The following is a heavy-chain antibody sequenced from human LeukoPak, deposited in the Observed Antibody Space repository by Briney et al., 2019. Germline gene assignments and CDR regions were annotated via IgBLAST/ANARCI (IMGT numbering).Heavy chain of an antibody. CDR3: ARGIRQYAKSYFDY. J-gene: IGHJ4*02. D-gene: IGHD4-11*01. CDR1: GFTSGDYY. Sequence: PGGSLRLSCAPAGFTSGDYYMGCIRQPPGGGREWLSYISSSGTTIYYTDSVKGRFTISRDNAENSLYLQMNSLRAEDTAVYYCARGIRQYAKSYFDYWGQGTLVTVSS. CDR2: ISSSGTTI. V-gene: IGHV3-11*01.